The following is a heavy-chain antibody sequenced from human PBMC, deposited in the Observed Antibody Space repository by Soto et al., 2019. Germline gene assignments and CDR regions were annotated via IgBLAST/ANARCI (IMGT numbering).Heavy chain of an antibody. D-gene: IGHD1-1*01. CDR1: GYSFSTHS. J-gene: IGHJ6*02. Sequence: ASVEVSCKXSGYSFSTHSMHWVRQAPGQGLEWMGWINGGNGNTKYSQKFRDRVTITRDASASTGYMELSSLRSEDTAVYYCARGKGMEENYYYYGMDVWGQGTTVTVSS. V-gene: IGHV1-3*01. CDR3: ARGKGMEENYYYYGMDV. CDR2: INGGNGNT.